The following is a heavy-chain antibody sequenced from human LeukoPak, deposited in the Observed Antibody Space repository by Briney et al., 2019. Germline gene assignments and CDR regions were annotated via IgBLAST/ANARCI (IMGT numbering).Heavy chain of an antibody. D-gene: IGHD3-9*01. CDR3: AKDLPKKPTIDY. J-gene: IGHJ4*02. Sequence: PGRSLRLSCVASGFTFSTFGMHWVRQAPGKGLEWVAVISYDGSDKYYADSVKGRFTISRDNSKNTLYLQMNSLRAEGTAVYYCAKDLPKKPTIDYWGQGTLVTVSS. V-gene: IGHV3-30*18. CDR2: ISYDGSDK. CDR1: GFTFSTFG.